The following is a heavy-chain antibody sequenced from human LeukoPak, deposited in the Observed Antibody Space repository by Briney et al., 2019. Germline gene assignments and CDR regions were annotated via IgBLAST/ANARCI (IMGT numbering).Heavy chain of an antibody. J-gene: IGHJ4*02. Sequence: GGSLRLSCAASGFTFSSYEMNWVRQAPGKGLKWVSYISSSGSTIYYADSVKGRFTISRDNAKNSLYLQMNSLRAEDTAVYYCARDGGSSWYDYWGQGTLVTVSS. V-gene: IGHV3-48*03. D-gene: IGHD6-13*01. CDR1: GFTFSSYE. CDR2: ISSSGSTI. CDR3: ARDGGSSWYDY.